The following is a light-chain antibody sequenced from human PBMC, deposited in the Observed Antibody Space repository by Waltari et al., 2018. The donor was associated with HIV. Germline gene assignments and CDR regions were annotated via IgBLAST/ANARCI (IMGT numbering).Light chain of an antibody. J-gene: IGLJ2*01. V-gene: IGLV1-51*02. CDR2: DNN. CDR3: ATWDSSLRAGV. Sequence: QSVLTQPPSVSAAPGQKVTISCSGSSSNIGNNLVSWYHQLPGTAPKLLSCDNNKRPSGIPDRLSCSKSGTSATLGITGLQTGDEAEYYCATWDSSLRAGVFGGGTKLTGL. CDR1: SSNIGNNL.